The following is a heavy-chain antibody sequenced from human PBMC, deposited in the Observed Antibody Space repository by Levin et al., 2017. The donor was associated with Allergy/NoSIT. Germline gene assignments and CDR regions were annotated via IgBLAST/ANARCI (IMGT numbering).Heavy chain of an antibody. CDR3: VRDRLPSTYRGMDV. V-gene: IGHV3-7*01. D-gene: IGHD4-11*01. Sequence: GESLKISCTASGFTFSSNWMTWVRQAPGKGLEWVANIKQDGSDKYYVDSVNGRFTISRDNAKNSLYLEMNDLRAEDTAVYYCVRDRLPSTYRGMDVWGQGTTVTVSS. CDR1: GFTFSSNW. CDR2: IKQDGSDK. J-gene: IGHJ6*02.